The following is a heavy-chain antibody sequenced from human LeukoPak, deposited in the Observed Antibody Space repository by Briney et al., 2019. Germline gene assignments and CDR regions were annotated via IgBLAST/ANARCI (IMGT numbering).Heavy chain of an antibody. J-gene: IGHJ4*02. Sequence: SETLSLTCTVSGGSISSSSYYWGWIRQPPGKGLEWIGSIYYSGSTYYNPSLKSRATISVDTSKNQFSLKLSSVTAADTAVYYCARGYDSSGYYENSLFDYWGQGTLVTVSS. CDR1: GGSISSSSYY. D-gene: IGHD3-22*01. V-gene: IGHV4-39*01. CDR3: ARGYDSSGYYENSLFDY. CDR2: IYYSGST.